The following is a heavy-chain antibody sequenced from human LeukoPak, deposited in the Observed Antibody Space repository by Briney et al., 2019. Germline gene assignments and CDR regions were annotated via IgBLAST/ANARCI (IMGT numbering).Heavy chain of an antibody. CDR3: ARVSSGWRAEYFQH. CDR1: GYTFTSYG. CDR2: ISAYNGNT. D-gene: IGHD6-19*01. Sequence: GASVKVSCEASGYTFTSYGISWVRQAPGQGLEWMGWISAYNGNTNYAQKLQGRVTMTTDTSTSTAYMELRSLRSDDTAVYYCARVSSGWRAEYFQHWGQGTLVTVSS. V-gene: IGHV1-18*01. J-gene: IGHJ1*01.